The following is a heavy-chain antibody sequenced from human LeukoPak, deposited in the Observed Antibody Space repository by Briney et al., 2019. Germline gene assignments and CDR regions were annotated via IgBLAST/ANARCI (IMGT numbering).Heavy chain of an antibody. V-gene: IGHV4-59*12. J-gene: IGHJ6*02. CDR3: ARASYGMDV. CDR2: IYHSGST. Sequence: SETLSLTCTVSGGSISSYYWSWIRQPPGKGLEWIGYIYHSGSTYYNPSLKSRVTISVDRSKNQFSLKLSSVTAADTAVYYCARASYGMDVWGQGTTVTVSS. CDR1: GGSISSYY.